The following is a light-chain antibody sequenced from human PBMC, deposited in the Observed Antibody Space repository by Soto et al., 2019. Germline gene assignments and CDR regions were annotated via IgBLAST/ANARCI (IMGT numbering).Light chain of an antibody. CDR3: QQQSNWPPAIT. CDR2: DAS. CDR1: QSINSN. V-gene: IGKV3-11*01. J-gene: IGKJ4*01. Sequence: EIVMTQSPATLSLSPGERATLSCRASQSINSNLAWFQQKPGQAPRLLIYDASNRATGIPARFSGSGSGTDFTLTISSLEPEDFAVYYCQQQSNWPPAITFGGGTKVEIK.